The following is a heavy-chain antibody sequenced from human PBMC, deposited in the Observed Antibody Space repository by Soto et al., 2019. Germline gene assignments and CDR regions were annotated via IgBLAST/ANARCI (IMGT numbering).Heavy chain of an antibody. CDR1: GGSISSSSYY. V-gene: IGHV4-39*01. J-gene: IGHJ3*02. CDR2: IYYSGST. CDR3: ARHVNPWAQGAFDI. Sequence: QLQLQESGPGLVKPSETLSLTCTVSGGSISSSSYYWGWIRQPPGKGLEWIVSIYYSGSTYYNPSRKSRVTISVDTSKNQFSLKLSSVTAADTAVYYCARHVNPWAQGAFDIWGQGTMVTVSS. D-gene: IGHD7-27*01.